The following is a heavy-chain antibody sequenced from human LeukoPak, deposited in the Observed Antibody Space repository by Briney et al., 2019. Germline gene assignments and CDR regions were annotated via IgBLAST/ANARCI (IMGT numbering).Heavy chain of an antibody. D-gene: IGHD6-19*01. Sequence: ASVKVSCKASNYTFTSYGISWVRQAPGQGLEWMAWINAYNGDTNYAQKFQGRVTLTTETSTSTAYMELRSLRSDDTAVYYCARYSGRHDDARYYYYGMDVWGQGTTVTVSS. CDR3: ARYSGRHDDARYYYYGMDV. CDR1: NYTFTSYG. V-gene: IGHV1-18*01. CDR2: INAYNGDT. J-gene: IGHJ6*02.